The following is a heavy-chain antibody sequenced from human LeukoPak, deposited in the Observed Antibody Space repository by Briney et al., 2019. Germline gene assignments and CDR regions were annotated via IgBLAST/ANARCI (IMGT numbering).Heavy chain of an antibody. CDR3: ARGPQWPYCSSTSCYTSWFDP. CDR2: IIPIFGTA. V-gene: IGHV1-69*05. J-gene: IGHJ5*02. Sequence: GASVKVSCKASGGTFSSYAIIWVRQAPGQGLEWMGGIIPIFGTANYAQKFQGRVTITTDESTSTAYMELSSLRSEDTAVYYCARGPQWPYCSSTSCYTSWFDPWGLGTLVTVSS. CDR1: GGTFSSYA. D-gene: IGHD2-2*02.